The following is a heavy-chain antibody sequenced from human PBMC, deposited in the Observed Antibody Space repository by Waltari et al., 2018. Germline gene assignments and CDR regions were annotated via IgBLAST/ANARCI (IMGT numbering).Heavy chain of an antibody. CDR2: INPRTGGT. CDR3: ARAWKWLQLGIES. V-gene: IGHV1-2*02. CDR1: GYSFIDDY. Sequence: QVQLVQSGPEVRKPGASVKVACKTSGYSFIDDYIYWVRQAPGQGLEWMGWINPRTGGTKYARNFLDRVTMTKDTSIATAHMELNRLTSDDTAIYYCARAWKWLQLGIESWGQGTLVSVS. D-gene: IGHD5-12*01. J-gene: IGHJ4*02.